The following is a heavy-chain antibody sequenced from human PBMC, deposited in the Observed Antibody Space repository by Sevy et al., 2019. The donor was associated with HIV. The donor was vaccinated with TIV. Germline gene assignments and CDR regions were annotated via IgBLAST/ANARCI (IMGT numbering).Heavy chain of an antibody. CDR3: ARDPRMYGDYLLAYFDF. J-gene: IGHJ4*02. CDR1: GFTPSTYG. CDR2: IGYDGTNK. D-gene: IGHD2-8*01. V-gene: IGHV3-33*01. Sequence: GPLRLSCAASGFTPSTYGMHWVRQAPGKGLEWVAVIGYDGTNKHYADSVKGRFTISRDNSKNTLFLQMDSLRAEDTAVYYCARDPRMYGDYLLAYFDFWGRGTLVTVSS.